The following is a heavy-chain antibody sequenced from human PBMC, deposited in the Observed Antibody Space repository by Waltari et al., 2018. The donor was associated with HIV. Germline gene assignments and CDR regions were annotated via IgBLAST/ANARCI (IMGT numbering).Heavy chain of an antibody. V-gene: IGHV3-30*04. CDR2: ISYDGSNK. J-gene: IGHJ4*02. CDR1: GFTFSSYA. D-gene: IGHD1-26*01. Sequence: QVQLVESGGGVVQPGRSLRLSCAASGFTFSSYAMHWVSQAPGKGLEWVAVISYDGSNKYYADSVKGRFTISRDNSKNTLYLQMNSLRAEDTAVYYCARGPHSGSYSNFDYWGQGTLVTVSS. CDR3: ARGPHSGSYSNFDY.